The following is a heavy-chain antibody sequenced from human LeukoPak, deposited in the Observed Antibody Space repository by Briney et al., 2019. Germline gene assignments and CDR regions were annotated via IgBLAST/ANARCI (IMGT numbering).Heavy chain of an antibody. CDR3: ARGYYGSGSYYLPYYYYYYMDV. V-gene: IGHV1-69*13. D-gene: IGHD3-10*01. Sequence: ASVKVSCKASGGTFISYAISWVRQAPGQGLEWMGGIIPILGTANYAQKFQGRVTITADESTSTAYMELSSLRSEDTAVYYCARGYYGSGSYYLPYYYYYYMDVWGKGTTVTVSS. CDR1: GGTFISYA. CDR2: IIPILGTA. J-gene: IGHJ6*03.